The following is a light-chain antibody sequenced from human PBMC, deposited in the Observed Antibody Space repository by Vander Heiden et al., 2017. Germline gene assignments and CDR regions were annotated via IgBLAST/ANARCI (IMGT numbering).Light chain of an antibody. V-gene: IGLV10-54*04. CDR3: SAWDGHLRAWL. Sequence: QAGLTPPPSVSTALSPTATLTCSGNNYNVGHQGAAWLQQLHGHPPKLLSYRNNDRPSGISERFSASRSGNTASLTITGLQPEDEADYYCSAWDGHLRAWLFGGGTKLTVL. J-gene: IGLJ2*01. CDR2: RNN. CDR1: NYNVGHQG.